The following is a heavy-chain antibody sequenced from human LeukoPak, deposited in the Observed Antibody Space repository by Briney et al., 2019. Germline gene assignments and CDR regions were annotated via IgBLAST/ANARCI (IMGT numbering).Heavy chain of an antibody. CDR1: GYTLTGYY. D-gene: IGHD3-3*01. V-gene: IGHV1-2*02. CDR3: ARDGASGYLADY. Sequence: ASLKVSCKASGYTLTGYYMHWVRQAPGQGLEWMGWINPNSGGTNYAQKFQGRVTMTRDTSISTAYMELSRLGSDDTAVYYCARDGASGYLADYWGQGTLVTASS. J-gene: IGHJ4*02. CDR2: INPNSGGT.